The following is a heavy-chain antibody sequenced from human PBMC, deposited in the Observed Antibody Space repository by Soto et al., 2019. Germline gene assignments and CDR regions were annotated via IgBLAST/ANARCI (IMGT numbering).Heavy chain of an antibody. J-gene: IGHJ6*02. CDR1: GFTFSSYG. V-gene: IGHV3-30*18. CDR3: VKDGSSGWPYYYGLDV. CDR2: ISYDGRNK. Sequence: GGSLRLSCAASGFTFSSYGMHWVRQAPGKGLEWVAVISYDGRNKHYADSVKGRFTISRDNSKNTLYLQMSSLRAEDTAVYYCVKDGSSGWPYYYGLDVWGQGTTVTVSS. D-gene: IGHD6-19*01.